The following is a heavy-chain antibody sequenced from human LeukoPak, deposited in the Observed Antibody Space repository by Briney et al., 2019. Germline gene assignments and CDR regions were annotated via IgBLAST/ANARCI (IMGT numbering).Heavy chain of an antibody. Sequence: GGSLRLSCAASGFTVSSNYMSWVRQAPGKGLEWVSVIYSGGSTYYADSVKGRFTISRDNSKNTLYLQMNSLRADDTAVYYYARDLYGAERGYWGQGTLVTVSS. CDR3: ARDLYGAERGY. D-gene: IGHD4-17*01. V-gene: IGHV3-53*01. J-gene: IGHJ4*02. CDR2: IYSGGST. CDR1: GFTVSSNY.